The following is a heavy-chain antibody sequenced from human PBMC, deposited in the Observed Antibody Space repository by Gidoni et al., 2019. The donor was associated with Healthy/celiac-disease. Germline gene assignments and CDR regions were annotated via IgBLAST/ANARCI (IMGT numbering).Heavy chain of an antibody. V-gene: IGHV1-69*04. CDR2: IIPILGIA. CDR3: AFWYYDSSGGQYRDAFDI. CDR1: GGTFSSYA. Sequence: QVQLVQSGAEVKKPGSSVKVSCKASGGTFSSYAISWVRQAPGQGLEWMGRIIPILGIANYAQKFQGRVTITADKSTSTAYMELSSLRSEDTAVYYCAFWYYDSSGGQYRDAFDIWGQGTMVTVSS. D-gene: IGHD3-22*01. J-gene: IGHJ3*02.